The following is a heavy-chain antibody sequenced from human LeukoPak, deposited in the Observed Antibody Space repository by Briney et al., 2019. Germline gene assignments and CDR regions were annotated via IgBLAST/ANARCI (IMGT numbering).Heavy chain of an antibody. CDR2: ISYDGSNK. CDR3: AREYCSSTSCYAPEY. CDR1: GFTFSSYA. D-gene: IGHD2-2*01. Sequence: PGRSLRLSCAPSGFTFSSYAMHWGRQAPGKGLGWVAVISYDGSNKYYADSVKGRFTISRDNSKNTLYLQMNSLRAEDTAVYYCAREYCSSTSCYAPEYWGQGRLVTVSS. J-gene: IGHJ4*02. V-gene: IGHV3-30-3*01.